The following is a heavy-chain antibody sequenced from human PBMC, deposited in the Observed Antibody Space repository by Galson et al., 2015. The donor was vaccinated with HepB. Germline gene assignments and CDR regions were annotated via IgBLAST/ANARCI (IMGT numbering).Heavy chain of an antibody. J-gene: IGHJ3*02. V-gene: IGHV5-51*01. CDR2: IYPGDSDT. D-gene: IGHD6-13*01. CDR1: GYSFTTHW. CDR3: ARATGGSSSPVGI. Sequence: QSGAEVKKPGESLKISCKGSGYSFTTHWIAWVRQMPGKDLEWMGIIYPGDSDTIYSPSFQGQVTISADKSISTAYLQWNSLKASDTAMYYCARATGGSSSPVGIWGQGTMVIVSS.